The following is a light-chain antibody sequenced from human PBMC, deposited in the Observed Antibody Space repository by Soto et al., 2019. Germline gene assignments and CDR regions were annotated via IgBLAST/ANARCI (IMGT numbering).Light chain of an antibody. CDR1: QSVSSSY. Sequence: EIVLTQSPGTLSLSPGERATLSCRASQSVSSSYLAWYQQKPGQAPRLLIYGASSRATGIPDRFSGSVSGTDFTLTISRLEPEDFAVYYCQQYGSSLRITFGQGTRLEIK. V-gene: IGKV3-20*01. J-gene: IGKJ5*01. CDR2: GAS. CDR3: QQYGSSLRIT.